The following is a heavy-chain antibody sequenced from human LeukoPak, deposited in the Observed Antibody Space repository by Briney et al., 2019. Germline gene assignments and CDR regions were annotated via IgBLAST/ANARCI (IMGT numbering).Heavy chain of an antibody. CDR2: TSYRSKWYN. D-gene: IGHD5-24*01. CDR1: GDSVSSNSAA. Sequence: SQTLSLTCAISGDSVSSNSAAWSWIRQSPSRGLEWLGRTSYRSKWYNDYALSVKSRITIDPDTSKNQFSLQPNSVTPEDTAVYYCARVTTTTLSDWGQGTLVTVSS. J-gene: IGHJ4*02. CDR3: ARVTTTTLSD. V-gene: IGHV6-1*01.